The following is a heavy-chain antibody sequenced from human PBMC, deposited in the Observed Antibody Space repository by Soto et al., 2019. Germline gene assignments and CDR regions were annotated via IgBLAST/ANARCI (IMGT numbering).Heavy chain of an antibody. V-gene: IGHV3-33*06. J-gene: IGHJ5*02. CDR3: ANGPNYDFWSADWYDP. Sequence: GGSLRLSCTGSGYSFGSHGIHWVRQAPGKGLEWLAIVWYDGSKESYADSVTGRFTVSRDNSDNTAYLQINSLRADDTAVYYCANGPNYDFWSADWYDPWGQGTLVTVSS. CDR1: GYSFGSHG. CDR2: VWYDGSKE. D-gene: IGHD3-3*01.